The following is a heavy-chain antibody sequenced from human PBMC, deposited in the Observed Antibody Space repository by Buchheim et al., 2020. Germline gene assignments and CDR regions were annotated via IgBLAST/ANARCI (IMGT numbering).Heavy chain of an antibody. V-gene: IGHV1-2*04. D-gene: IGHD6-13*01. Sequence: QVQLVQSGAEVKKPGASVKVSCKASGYTFTGYYMHWVRQAPGQGLEWMGWINPNSGGTNYAQKFQGWVTMTRDTSISAAYMEVSRLRSDDTAVYYCARNIAGIAAAGHYYYGMDVWGQGTT. J-gene: IGHJ6*02. CDR1: GYTFTGYY. CDR2: INPNSGGT. CDR3: ARNIAGIAAAGHYYYGMDV.